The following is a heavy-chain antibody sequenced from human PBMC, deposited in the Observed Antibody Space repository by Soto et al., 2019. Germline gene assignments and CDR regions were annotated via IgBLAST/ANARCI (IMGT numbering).Heavy chain of an antibody. Sequence: QVQLVQSGAEVMKPGASVKVSCKASGYTFTSYGISWVRQAPGQGLDWMGWISAYNGNTKYAQDVQGRVTMTTDTSTSTAYMELRSLRSDDTAMYYCARFSGGSYNTYYFYYGMDVWGQGTTVTVSS. CDR3: ARFSGGSYNTYYFYYGMDV. V-gene: IGHV1-18*04. CDR1: GYTFTSYG. J-gene: IGHJ6*02. CDR2: ISAYNGNT. D-gene: IGHD2-15*01.